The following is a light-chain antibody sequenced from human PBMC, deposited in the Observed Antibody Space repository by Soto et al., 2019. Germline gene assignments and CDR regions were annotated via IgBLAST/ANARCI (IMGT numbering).Light chain of an antibody. CDR2: DDS. J-gene: IGLJ1*01. Sequence: SSVLTQPPSVSVAPGQTARITWGGNNIGSKSVHWYQQKPGQAPVLVVDDDSDRPSGIPERFSGSNSGNTATLTISRVEAGDEADYFCHVWDSSSEHVFGTGTKVTVL. CDR1: NIGSKS. CDR3: HVWDSSSEHV. V-gene: IGLV3-21*02.